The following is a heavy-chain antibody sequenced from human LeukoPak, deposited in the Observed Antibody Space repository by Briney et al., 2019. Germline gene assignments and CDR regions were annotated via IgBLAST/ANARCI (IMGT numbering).Heavy chain of an antibody. CDR3: ARGYTVVKAFDI. Sequence: GGSLRLSCAASGFTFSSYTMHWVRQAPGKGLEWVAVISYDGSNKFYADSVKGRFTISRDNSKNTLFLQMNSLRPEDTALYYCARGYTVVKAFDIWGQGTMVTVSS. J-gene: IGHJ3*02. D-gene: IGHD4-23*01. CDR2: ISYDGSNK. V-gene: IGHV3-30*04. CDR1: GFTFSSYT.